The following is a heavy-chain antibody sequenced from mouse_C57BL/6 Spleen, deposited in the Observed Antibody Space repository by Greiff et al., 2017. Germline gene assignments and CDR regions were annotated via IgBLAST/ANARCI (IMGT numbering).Heavy chain of an antibody. D-gene: IGHD1-1*01. Sequence: VQLQQPGAELVKPGASVKLSCKASGYTFTSYWMHWVKQRPGQGLEWIGMIHPNSGSTNYNEKFKSKATLTVDKSSSTAYMQHSSLTSEDSAVYYCARITTVVYRYFDVWGTGTTGTVSS. J-gene: IGHJ1*03. V-gene: IGHV1-64*01. CDR1: GYTFTSYW. CDR3: ARITTVVYRYFDV. CDR2: IHPNSGST.